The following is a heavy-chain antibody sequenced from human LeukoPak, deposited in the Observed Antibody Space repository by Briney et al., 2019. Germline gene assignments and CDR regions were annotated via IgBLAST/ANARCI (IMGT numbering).Heavy chain of an antibody. CDR2: IYYSGST. CDR3: AREYGYSSSWLVGGYFDY. D-gene: IGHD6-13*01. V-gene: IGHV4-59*01. Sequence: SETLSLTCTVSGGSISSYYCSGIRQPPGKGLEWIGYIYYSGSTNYNPSLKSRVTISVDTSKNQFSLKLSSVTAADTAVYYCAREYGYSSSWLVGGYFDYWGQGTLVTVSS. J-gene: IGHJ4*02. CDR1: GGSISSYY.